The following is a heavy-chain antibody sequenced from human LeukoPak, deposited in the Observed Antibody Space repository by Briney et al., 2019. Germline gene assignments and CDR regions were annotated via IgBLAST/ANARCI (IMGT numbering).Heavy chain of an antibody. CDR2: ISSSSSYI. CDR3: ARGPAAWLRLLLVVDY. D-gene: IGHD5-12*01. J-gene: IGHJ4*02. CDR1: GFTFSSYS. Sequence: PGGSLRLSCAASGFTFSSYSMNWVRQAPGKGLEWVSSISSSSSYIYYADSVKGRFTISRDNAKNSLYLQMNSLRAEDTAVYYCARGPAAWLRLLLVVDYWGQGTLVTVSS. V-gene: IGHV3-21*01.